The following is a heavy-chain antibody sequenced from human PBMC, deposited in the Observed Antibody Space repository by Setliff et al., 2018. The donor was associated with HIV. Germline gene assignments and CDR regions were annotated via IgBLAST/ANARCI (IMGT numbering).Heavy chain of an antibody. D-gene: IGHD3-10*01. CDR1: GYTFTSYA. Sequence: SVKVSCKASGYTFTSYAISWVRQAPGQGLEWMGGIIPILGPANYAQKFQGRVTLTRDTSASTAYMELSSLRSEDTAVYYCARKGSGSSFDFEYWGQGTLVTVSS. V-gene: IGHV1-69*10. CDR2: IIPILGPA. J-gene: IGHJ4*02. CDR3: ARKGSGSSFDFEY.